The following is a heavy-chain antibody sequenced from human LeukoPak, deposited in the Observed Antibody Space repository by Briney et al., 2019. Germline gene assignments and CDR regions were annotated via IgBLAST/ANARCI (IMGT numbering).Heavy chain of an antibody. J-gene: IGHJ4*02. CDR1: GFTISGST. V-gene: IGHV3-73*01. Sequence: HPGGSLRLSCAASGFTISGSTMHWVRQASGKGLEWVGRIRSKPNNYATAYAASVKGRFTISRDDSKNTAYLQMNSLKTGDTAVYYCTLFYDSSGYYPFDYWGQGTLVTVSS. CDR2: IRSKPNNYAT. D-gene: IGHD3-22*01. CDR3: TLFYDSSGYYPFDY.